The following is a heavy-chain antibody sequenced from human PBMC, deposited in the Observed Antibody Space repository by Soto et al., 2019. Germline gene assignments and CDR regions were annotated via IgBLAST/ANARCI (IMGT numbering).Heavy chain of an antibody. D-gene: IGHD4-17*01. J-gene: IGHJ4*02. CDR3: ARNTYGDYPTDY. V-gene: IGHV2-5*02. CDR2: IYWDDDK. Sequence: QITLKESGPTLVKPTQTLTLTCTFSGFSLSTRGVGVGWIRQPPGKALEWLAVIYWDDDKRYSPSLQSSLTTTKDTPKNQVVLTMTIMDPVDTATYSCARNTYGDYPTDYWGQGTLVTVSS. CDR1: GFSLSTRGVG.